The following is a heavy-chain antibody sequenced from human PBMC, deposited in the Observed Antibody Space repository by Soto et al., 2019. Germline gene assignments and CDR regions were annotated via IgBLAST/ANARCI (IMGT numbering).Heavy chain of an antibody. Sequence: GGSLRLSCAASGFPFNNYGMHWVRQAPGKGLEWVAVTSYDGRNNNYADSVRGRFTISRDNAKNSLYLQMNSLRAEDTAVYYCARGGSLNWFDPWGQGTLVTVSS. V-gene: IGHV3-33*05. CDR1: GFPFNNYG. J-gene: IGHJ5*02. CDR2: TSYDGRNN. CDR3: ARGGSLNWFDP. D-gene: IGHD3-10*01.